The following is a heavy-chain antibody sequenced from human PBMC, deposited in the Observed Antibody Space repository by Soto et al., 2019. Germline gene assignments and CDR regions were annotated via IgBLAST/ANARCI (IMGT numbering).Heavy chain of an antibody. D-gene: IGHD5-18*01. CDR3: ARFIVDTAMVSGMDV. CDR2: INHSGST. CDR1: GGSFSVYY. Sequence: SETLSLTCAVYGGSFSVYYWSLIRQPPGKGLEWIGEINHSGSTNYNPSLKSRVTISVDTSKNQFSLKLSSVNAADTAVYYCARFIVDTAMVSGMDVWGQGTRVTVSS. V-gene: IGHV4-34*01. J-gene: IGHJ6*02.